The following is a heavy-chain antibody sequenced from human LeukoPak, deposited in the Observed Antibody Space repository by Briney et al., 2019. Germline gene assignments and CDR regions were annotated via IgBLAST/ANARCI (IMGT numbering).Heavy chain of an antibody. J-gene: IGHJ4*02. D-gene: IGHD1-7*01. CDR3: ARDVGGGTKSY. V-gene: IGHV3-48*01. CDR2: ISSSSSTI. CDR1: GFTFSSYS. Sequence: GGSLRLSCAASGFTFSSYSMNWVRQAPGKGLEWVSYISSSSSTIYYADSVRGRFTISRDNAKNSLYLQTNSLRAEDTAVYYCARDVGGGTKSYWGQGTLVTVSS.